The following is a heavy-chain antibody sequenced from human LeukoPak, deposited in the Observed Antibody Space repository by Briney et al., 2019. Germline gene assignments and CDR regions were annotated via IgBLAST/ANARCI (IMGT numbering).Heavy chain of an antibody. CDR1: GFTFSDYY. CDR3: ARVPQLNYGILTGYQTPTYYYGMDV. J-gene: IGHJ6*02. D-gene: IGHD3-9*01. CDR2: ISSSGSTI. Sequence: GGSLRLSCAASGFTFSDYYMSWIRQAPGKGLEWVSYISSSGSTIYYADSVKGRFTISRDNAKNSLYLQMNSLRAEDTAVYYCARVPQLNYGILTGYQTPTYYYGMDVWGQGTTVTVSS. V-gene: IGHV3-11*01.